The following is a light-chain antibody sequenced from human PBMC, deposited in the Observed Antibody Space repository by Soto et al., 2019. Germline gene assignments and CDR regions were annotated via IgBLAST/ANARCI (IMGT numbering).Light chain of an antibody. V-gene: IGKV4-1*01. Sequence: DIVMTQSPDSLAVSLGERATINCKSSQSVLYSSNNKNYLAWYQQKPGQPPKLLIYWASTRESGVPDRFSGSGSGTAFTLTISCVSSEDAASYFCPQYPRPWTFGQGTKVEIK. J-gene: IGKJ1*01. CDR1: QSVLYSSNNKNY. CDR3: PQYPRPWT. CDR2: WAS.